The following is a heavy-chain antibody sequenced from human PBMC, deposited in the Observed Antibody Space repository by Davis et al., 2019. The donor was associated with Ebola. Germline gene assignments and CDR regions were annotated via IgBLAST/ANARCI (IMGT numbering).Heavy chain of an antibody. J-gene: IGHJ4*02. D-gene: IGHD1-1*01. CDR1: GGSFHGYF. CDR2: IDYSGRT. Sequence: PSETLSLTCAVYGGSFHGYFWNWIRQSPGEGLEWIGEIDYSGRTNYQSSLKSRATISRDTSKNQFSLNLTSVTAADTAVYYCARGTGATGPPDYWGRGTLVTVSS. V-gene: IGHV4-34*01. CDR3: ARGTGATGPPDY.